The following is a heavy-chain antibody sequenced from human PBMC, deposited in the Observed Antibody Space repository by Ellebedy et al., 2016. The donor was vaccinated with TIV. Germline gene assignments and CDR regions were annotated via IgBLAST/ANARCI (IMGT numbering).Heavy chain of an antibody. CDR1: GYTFTGYY. D-gene: IGHD6-13*01. V-gene: IGHV1-2*02. CDR2: INPNSGGT. J-gene: IGHJ4*02. CDR3: ARGAAATGTSNLDY. Sequence: AASVKVSCKASGYTFTGYYIHCVRQAPGQGLEWMGWINPNSGGTHYAQKFQGRVTMTRDTSISTAYMELSTLRSDDTAMYYCARGAAATGTSNLDYWGQGTLVTVSS.